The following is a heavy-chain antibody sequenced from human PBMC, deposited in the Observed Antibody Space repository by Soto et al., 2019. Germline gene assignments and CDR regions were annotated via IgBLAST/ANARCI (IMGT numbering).Heavy chain of an antibody. CDR3: AGGGGITMVRGRYYGMDV. CDR2: IIPIFGTA. V-gene: IGHV1-69*01. J-gene: IGHJ6*02. Sequence: QVQLVQSGAEVKKPGSSVKVSCKASGGTFSSYAISWVRQAPGQGLEWMGGIIPIFGTANYAQKFQGRVTITAAESTSTAYMELSSLRSEDTAVYYCAGGGGITMVRGRYYGMDVWGQGTTVTVSS. CDR1: GGTFSSYA. D-gene: IGHD3-10*01.